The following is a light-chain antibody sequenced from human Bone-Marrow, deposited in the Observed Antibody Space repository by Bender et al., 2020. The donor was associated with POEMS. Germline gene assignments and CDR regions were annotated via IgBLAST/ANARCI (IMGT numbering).Light chain of an antibody. CDR2: DVN. J-gene: IGLJ2*01. Sequence: QSALTQPRSVSGSPGQSVTISCTGTSTDVGGNNYVSWYQQHPGKAPKVIIFDVNRRSGVPDRFSGSKSGNTASLSISGLQADDEADYYCCSYSGSYSFVFGGGTKLTVL. CDR3: CSYSGSYSFV. CDR1: STDVGGNNY. V-gene: IGLV2-11*01.